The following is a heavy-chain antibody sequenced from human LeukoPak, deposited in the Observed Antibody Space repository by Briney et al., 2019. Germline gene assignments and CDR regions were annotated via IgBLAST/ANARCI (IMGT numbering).Heavy chain of an antibody. Sequence: GGSLRLSCTASGFTFSNYWMSWVRQAPGKGLEWVANIKYDGSEMYYVDSVKGRFSISRDDAKNSLYLQMNSLRAEDTAVYYCVRDYDFWSGYFDYWGQGTLVTVSP. D-gene: IGHD3-3*01. CDR2: IKYDGSEM. V-gene: IGHV3-7*05. CDR3: VRDYDFWSGYFDY. CDR1: GFTFSNYW. J-gene: IGHJ4*02.